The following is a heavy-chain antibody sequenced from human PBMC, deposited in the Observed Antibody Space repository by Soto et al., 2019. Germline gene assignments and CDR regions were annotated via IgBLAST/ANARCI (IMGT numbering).Heavy chain of an antibody. Sequence: EVRLVESGGGLVKPGGSLRLSCVTSEIILSILSSDSMNWVRQAPGKGLEWVSSISSIYIDYADSVKGRFTISRDNAKNSVYLQMNDLRVGDTAVYYCARDQTIAGRRNTYYGMDVWGQGTTVTVSS. D-gene: IGHD6-6*01. CDR2: ISSIYI. CDR1: EIILSILSSDS. J-gene: IGHJ6*02. CDR3: ARDQTIAGRRNTYYGMDV. V-gene: IGHV3-21*01.